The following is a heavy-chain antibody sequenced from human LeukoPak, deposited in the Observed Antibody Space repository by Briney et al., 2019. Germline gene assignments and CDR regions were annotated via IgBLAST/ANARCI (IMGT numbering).Heavy chain of an antibody. V-gene: IGHV1-2*02. J-gene: IGHJ5*02. CDR3: AVVVVTSNWFDP. D-gene: IGHD2-21*02. CDR2: INPNSGGT. Sequence: ASVKVSCKASGYTFTGYYMHWVRQAPGQGLEWMGWINPNSGGTNYAQRFQGRVTMTRDTSISTAYMELSRLRSDDTAVYYCAVVVVTSNWFDPWGQGTLVTVSS. CDR1: GYTFTGYY.